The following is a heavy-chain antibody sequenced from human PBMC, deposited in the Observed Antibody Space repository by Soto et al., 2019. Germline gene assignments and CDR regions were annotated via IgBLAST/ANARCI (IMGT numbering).Heavy chain of an antibody. Sequence: EVQLLESGGGLVQPGGSLRLSCAASGFTFSNYAMSWVRQAPGKGLEWVSGLTGSGGATYYADSVKGRLTISRDNSNNTLYLRMNSLRAEDTAVYYCAKEGSVTAALDYWGQGILVTVSS. CDR3: AKEGSVTAALDY. D-gene: IGHD6-13*01. CDR1: GFTFSNYA. CDR2: LTGSGGAT. V-gene: IGHV3-23*01. J-gene: IGHJ4*02.